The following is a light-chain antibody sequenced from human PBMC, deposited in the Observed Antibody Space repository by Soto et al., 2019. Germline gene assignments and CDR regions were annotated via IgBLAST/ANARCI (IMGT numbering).Light chain of an antibody. Sequence: DIQMTQSPFTLFAYVGDIVTITCRASQSLRGRLAWYQQKPGKAPKLLIYDASSLESGVPSRFSGSGSGTEFTLTSSSLQPDDFATYYCQQYNSYSRTFGQGTKVDIK. V-gene: IGKV1-5*01. CDR1: QSLRGR. J-gene: IGKJ1*01. CDR3: QQYNSYSRT. CDR2: DAS.